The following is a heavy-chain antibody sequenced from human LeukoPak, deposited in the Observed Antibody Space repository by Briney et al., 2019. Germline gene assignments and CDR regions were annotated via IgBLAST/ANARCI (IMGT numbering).Heavy chain of an antibody. J-gene: IGHJ4*02. CDR3: ARWIRDSGYDWVFDY. D-gene: IGHD5-12*01. CDR1: GGSISSYY. CDR2: IYHSGST. V-gene: IGHV4-59*01. Sequence: SETLSLTCTVSGGSISSYYWSWIRQPPGKGLEWIRYIYHSGSTNYNPSLKSRVTISVDTSKNQFSLKLSSVTAADTAVYYCARWIRDSGYDWVFDYWGQGTLVTVSS.